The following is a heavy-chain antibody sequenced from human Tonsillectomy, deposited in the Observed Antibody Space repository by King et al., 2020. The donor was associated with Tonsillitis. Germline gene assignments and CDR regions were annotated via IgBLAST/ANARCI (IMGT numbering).Heavy chain of an antibody. CDR2: TYYRSQWYN. V-gene: IGHV6-1*01. J-gene: IGHJ4*02. Sequence: QLQESGPGLVKPSQTLSLTCSISGDSVSSNSAAWTWIRQSPSRGLEWLGRTYYRSQWYNDYAVSVRSRITINPDTSKNQFSLQLNSVTPEDTAVYFCARDRRYGGNSFDYWGQGTLVTVSS. D-gene: IGHD4-23*01. CDR1: GDSVSSNSAA. CDR3: ARDRRYGGNSFDY.